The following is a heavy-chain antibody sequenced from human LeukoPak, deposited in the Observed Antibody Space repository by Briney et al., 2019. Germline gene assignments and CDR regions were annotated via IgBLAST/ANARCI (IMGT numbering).Heavy chain of an antibody. J-gene: IGHJ6*03. CDR3: ARAPGSAYYPYYYMDV. CDR2: IYYTGST. V-gene: IGHV4-59*01. CDR1: GGSISNYY. D-gene: IGHD6-19*01. Sequence: PSETLSLTCTVSGGSISNYYWSWIRQPPGKGLEWIGYIYYTGSTNYNPSLKSRVTISVDTSKNQLSLNLNSVTAEDTAEYYCARAPGSAYYPYYYMDVWGKGTTVTVSS.